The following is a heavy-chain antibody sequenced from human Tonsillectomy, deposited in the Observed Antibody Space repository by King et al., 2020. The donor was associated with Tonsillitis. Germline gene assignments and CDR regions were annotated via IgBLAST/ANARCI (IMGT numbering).Heavy chain of an antibody. D-gene: IGHD3-22*01. CDR2: INSDGSST. Sequence: VQLVESGGGLVQPGGSLRLSCAASGFTFSSYWMHWVRQAPGKGLVWVSRINSDGSSTSYADSVKGRFTISRDNAKNTLYLQMNSLRAEDTAVYYCAKTATYYYDSSGYALGYWGQGTLVTVSS. CDR3: AKTATYYYDSSGYALGY. V-gene: IGHV3-74*01. CDR1: GFTFSSYW. J-gene: IGHJ4*02.